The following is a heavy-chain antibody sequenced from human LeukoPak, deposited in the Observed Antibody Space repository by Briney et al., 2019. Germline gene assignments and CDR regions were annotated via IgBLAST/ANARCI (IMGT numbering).Heavy chain of an antibody. Sequence: GGSLRLSCAVSGXTVSNDYMSWVRQAPGKGLEWVSVIYSGGSTYYADSVKGRFTISRDNSKNTLYLQMNSLRAEDTAVYYCARDYGVAGFGYFDYWGQGTLVTVSS. CDR3: ARDYGVAGFGYFDY. D-gene: IGHD3-16*01. J-gene: IGHJ4*02. V-gene: IGHV3-53*01. CDR1: GXTVSNDY. CDR2: IYSGGST.